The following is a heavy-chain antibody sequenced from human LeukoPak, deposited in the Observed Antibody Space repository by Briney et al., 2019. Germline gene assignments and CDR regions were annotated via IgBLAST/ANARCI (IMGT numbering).Heavy chain of an antibody. D-gene: IGHD1-26*01. CDR1: GFTFSSYA. CDR2: ISSSSSYI. J-gene: IGHJ4*02. CDR3: ATRRVGATSGFDY. Sequence: GGSLRLSCAASGFTFSSYAMSWVRQAPGKGLEWVSSISSSSSYIYYADSVKGRFTISRDNAKNSLYLQMNSLRAEDTAVYYCATRRVGATSGFDYWGQGTLVTVSS. V-gene: IGHV3-21*01.